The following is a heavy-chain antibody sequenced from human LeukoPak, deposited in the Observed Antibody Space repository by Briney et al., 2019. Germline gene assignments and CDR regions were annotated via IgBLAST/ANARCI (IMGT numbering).Heavy chain of an antibody. CDR1: GGSISSSSYY. Sequence: SETLSLTCTVSGGSISSSSYYWGWIRQPPGKGLEWIGSIYYSGSTYYSPSLKSRVTISVDTSKNQFSLKLSSVTAADTAVYYCARHRRGSYDCFEYWGQGTLVSVSS. D-gene: IGHD1-26*01. CDR3: ARHRRGSYDCFEY. V-gene: IGHV4-39*01. J-gene: IGHJ4*02. CDR2: IYYSGST.